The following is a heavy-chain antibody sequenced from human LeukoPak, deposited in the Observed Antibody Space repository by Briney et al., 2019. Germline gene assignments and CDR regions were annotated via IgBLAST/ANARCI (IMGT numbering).Heavy chain of an antibody. CDR2: IRYDGSNK. V-gene: IGHV3-30*02. CDR1: GFTFSSYG. J-gene: IGHJ4*02. CDR3: ARGSTYYYDSSGYSGIY. Sequence: GGSLRLSCAASGFTFSSYGMHWVRQAPGKGLEWVAFIRYDGSNKYYADSVKGRFTISRDNAKNSLYLQMNSLRAEDTAVYYCARGSTYYYDSSGYSGIYWGQGTLVTVSS. D-gene: IGHD3-22*01.